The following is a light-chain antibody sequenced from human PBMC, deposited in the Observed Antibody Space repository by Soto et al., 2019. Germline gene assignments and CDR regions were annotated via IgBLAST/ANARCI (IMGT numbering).Light chain of an antibody. CDR2: SSS. Sequence: DIPMTQSPSSLSASVGDRVTITCRAGHSISTYLNWFQQKPGKAPKLLIYSSSTLQSGVPSRFSGSGSGTDFTLTISGLQPVDFATYYCQQSHSTPITFGQGTRLEIK. J-gene: IGKJ5*01. V-gene: IGKV1-39*01. CDR1: HSISTY. CDR3: QQSHSTPIT.